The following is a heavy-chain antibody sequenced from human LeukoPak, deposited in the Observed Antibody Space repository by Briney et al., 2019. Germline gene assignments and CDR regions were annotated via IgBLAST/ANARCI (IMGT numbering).Heavy chain of an antibody. J-gene: IGHJ4*02. CDR3: AGYGSGYCSSTSCYGDRSLDY. D-gene: IGHD2-2*01. CDR2: INHSGST. V-gene: IGHV4-34*01. Sequence: PSETLSLTCAVYGGSFSGYYWSWIRQPPGKGLEWIGEINHSGSTNYNPSLKSRVTISVDTSKNQFSLKLSSATAADTAVYYCAGYGSGYCSSTSCYGDRSLDYWGQGTLVTVSS. CDR1: GGSFSGYY.